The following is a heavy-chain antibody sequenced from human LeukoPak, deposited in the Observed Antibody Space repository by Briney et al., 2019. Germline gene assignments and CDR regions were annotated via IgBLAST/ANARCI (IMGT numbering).Heavy chain of an antibody. Sequence: SETLSLTCTVSGGSVSSGSYYWSWIRQPPGKGLEWIGYIYYSGSTNYNPSLKSRVTISVDTSKNQFSLELSSVTAADTAVYYCARDGYGGPFDYWGQGTLVTVSS. CDR2: IYYSGST. CDR1: GGSVSSGSYY. CDR3: ARDGYGGPFDY. J-gene: IGHJ4*02. V-gene: IGHV4-61*01. D-gene: IGHD4-23*01.